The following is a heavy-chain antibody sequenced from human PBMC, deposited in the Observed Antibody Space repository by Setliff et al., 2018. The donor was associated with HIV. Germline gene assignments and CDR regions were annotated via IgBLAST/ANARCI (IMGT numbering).Heavy chain of an antibody. V-gene: IGHV4-39*07. CDR2: IYYSGST. CDR1: GGSISSSPYY. D-gene: IGHD4-17*01. Sequence: SQTLSLTCTVSGGSISSSPYYWGWIRQPPGKGLEWVGSIYYSGSTFYNPSLKSRVSISVDTSKNQFSLRLNSVTAADTAVYYCAREQTTETTMGFAFDIWGQGTVVTVSS. CDR3: AREQTTETTMGFAFDI. J-gene: IGHJ3*02.